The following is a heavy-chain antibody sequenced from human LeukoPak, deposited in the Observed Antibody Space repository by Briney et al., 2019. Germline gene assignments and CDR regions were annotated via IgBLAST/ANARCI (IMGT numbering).Heavy chain of an antibody. CDR3: ARGSGSSWYGAEYFQH. V-gene: IGHV4-59*12. J-gene: IGHJ1*01. CDR2: IYYSGRT. Sequence: SETLSLTCTVSGGSISSYYWSWIRQPPGKGLEWIGYIYYSGRTNYNPSLKSRVTLSVDTSKNQFSLKLSSVTAADTAVYYCARGSGSSWYGAEYFQHWGQGTLVTVSS. CDR1: GGSISSYY. D-gene: IGHD6-13*01.